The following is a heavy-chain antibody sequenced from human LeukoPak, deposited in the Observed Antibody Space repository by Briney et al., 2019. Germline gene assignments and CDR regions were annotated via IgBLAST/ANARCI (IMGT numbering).Heavy chain of an antibody. CDR1: GYTFVGYY. J-gene: IGHJ4*02. V-gene: IGHV1-2*02. CDR2: IDPYTGNT. CDR3: AREYSASEH. Sequence: ASVKVSCKASGYTFVGYYLHWVRQAPGQGLEWMAWIDPYTGNTHYAQKFQGRITVTRDTSVSTTYMELSWLTSEDTARYYCAREYSASEHWGQATLVTVSS. D-gene: IGHD5-12*01.